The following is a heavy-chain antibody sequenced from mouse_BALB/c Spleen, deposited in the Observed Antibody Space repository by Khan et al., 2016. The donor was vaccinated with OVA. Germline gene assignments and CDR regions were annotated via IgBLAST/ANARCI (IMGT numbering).Heavy chain of an antibody. CDR3: ARYGSSTYYAMDY. J-gene: IGHJ4*01. CDR2: INPYNDGT. CDR1: GYTFTSYV. V-gene: IGHV1S136*01. Sequence: VQLQQSGPELVKPGASVKVSCKASGYTFTSYVMHWVKQKPGQGLEWIGYINPYNDGTKYNEKFKGKATLTSDKSSTTAYMELSSLTSEDSAVYYCARYGSSTYYAMDYWGQGTSVTVSS. D-gene: IGHD1-1*01.